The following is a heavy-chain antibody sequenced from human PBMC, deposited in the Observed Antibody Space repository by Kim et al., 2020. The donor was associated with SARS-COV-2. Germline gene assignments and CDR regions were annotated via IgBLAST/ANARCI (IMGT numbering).Heavy chain of an antibody. J-gene: IGHJ6*02. CDR1: GGSFSGYY. Sequence: SETLSLTCAVYGGSFSGYYWSWIRQPPGKGLEWIGEINHSGSTNYNPSLKSRVTISVDTSKNQFSLKLSSVTAADTAVYYCARGLVRTNYYDILTGSLAYYYYGMDVWGQGTTVTVSS. CDR2: INHSGST. CDR3: ARGLVRTNYYDILTGSLAYYYYGMDV. D-gene: IGHD3-9*01. V-gene: IGHV4-34*01.